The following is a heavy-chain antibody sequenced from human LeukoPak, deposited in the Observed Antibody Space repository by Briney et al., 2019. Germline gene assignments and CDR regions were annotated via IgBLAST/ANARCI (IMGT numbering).Heavy chain of an antibody. CDR2: ISDSGAGV. CDR3: AKGWDSSGVDS. D-gene: IGHD6-19*01. CDR1: GFTFSSYA. V-gene: IGHV3-23*01. J-gene: IGHJ4*02. Sequence: PGGSLRLSCAASGFTFSSYAMSWVRQAPGRGLEWVSAISDSGAGVDYADSVKGRFTISRDNSKNTLSLQMNSLRAEDTAVNYCAKGWDSSGVDSWGQGTLVTVSS.